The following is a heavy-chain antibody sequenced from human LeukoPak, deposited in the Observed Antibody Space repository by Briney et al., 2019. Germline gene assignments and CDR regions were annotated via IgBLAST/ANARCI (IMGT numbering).Heavy chain of an antibody. CDR2: INHSGST. Sequence: SETLSLTCAVYGGSFRGYYWSWIRQPPGKGLEWIGEINHSGSTNYNPSLKSRVTISVDTSKNQFSLKLSSVTAADTAVYYCAIIAARPLGLNDYWGQGTLVTVSS. CDR3: AIIAARPLGLNDY. V-gene: IGHV4-34*01. CDR1: GGSFRGYY. D-gene: IGHD6-6*01. J-gene: IGHJ4*02.